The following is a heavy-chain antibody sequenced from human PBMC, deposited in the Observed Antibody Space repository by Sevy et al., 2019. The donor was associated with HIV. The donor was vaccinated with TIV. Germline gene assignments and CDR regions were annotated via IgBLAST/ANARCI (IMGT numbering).Heavy chain of an antibody. D-gene: IGHD1-1*01. CDR2: IHSSGTT. Sequence: SETLSLTCTVSGGSISTYYWSWIRQPAGEGLEWMGRIHSSGTTEYNPSLRSRVTMSLGTSKRQSTLELRTVTVADSAMDVCARALDGAPGTIHWFDPWGQGTLVTVSS. CDR1: GGSISTYY. CDR3: ARALDGAPGTIHWFDP. J-gene: IGHJ5*02. V-gene: IGHV4-4*07.